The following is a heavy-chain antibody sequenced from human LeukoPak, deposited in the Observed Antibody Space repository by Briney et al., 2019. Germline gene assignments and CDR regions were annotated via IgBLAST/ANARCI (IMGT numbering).Heavy chain of an antibody. Sequence: PSETLSLTCTVSGGSISSSSYYWGWIRQPPGKGLEWIGNIYYSGSTYYNPSLKSRVSISVDTSKNQFSLKLSSVTAADTAVYYCARLTIFGVVIIAYYFDYWGQGTLVTVSS. J-gene: IGHJ4*02. CDR1: GGSISSSSYY. D-gene: IGHD3-3*01. CDR3: ARLTIFGVVIIAYYFDY. CDR2: IYYSGST. V-gene: IGHV4-39*01.